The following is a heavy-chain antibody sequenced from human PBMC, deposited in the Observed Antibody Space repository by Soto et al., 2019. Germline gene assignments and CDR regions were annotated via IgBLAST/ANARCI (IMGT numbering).Heavy chain of an antibody. Sequence: GGSLRLSCAASGFTFSSYAMSWVRQAPGKGLEWVSAISGSGGSTYYADSVKGRFTISRDNSKNTLYLQMNSLRAEDTAVYYCATPDHYDILTGPLEFDPWGQGTLVTV. CDR3: ATPDHYDILTGPLEFDP. CDR1: GFTFSSYA. CDR2: ISGSGGST. J-gene: IGHJ5*02. D-gene: IGHD3-9*01. V-gene: IGHV3-23*01.